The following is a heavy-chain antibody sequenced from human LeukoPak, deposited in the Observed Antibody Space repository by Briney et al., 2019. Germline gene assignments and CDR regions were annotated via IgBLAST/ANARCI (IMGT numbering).Heavy chain of an antibody. CDR3: ARTPRIVGATPPYYFDY. CDR2: IYYSGST. Sequence: SETLSLTCTVSGGSISSNSYFWGWIRQPPGKGLEWIGSIYYSGSTYYNPSLKSRVTISVDTSENQFSLKLSSVTAADTAVYYCARTPRIVGATPPYYFDYWGQGTLVTVSS. V-gene: IGHV4-39*01. J-gene: IGHJ4*02. D-gene: IGHD1-26*01. CDR1: GGSISSNSYF.